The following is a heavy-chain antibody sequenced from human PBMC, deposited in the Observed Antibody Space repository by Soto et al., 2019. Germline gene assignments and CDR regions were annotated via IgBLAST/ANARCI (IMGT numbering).Heavy chain of an antibody. Sequence: TVVSLRICCAASGFTFSSAAMSCVGQAPGKGLEWVSGIGASGDGTYYADSVKGRFIISRDNSKNTLHLQMNSLRVEYTAVYYCALRKTGSYFDYWGQGT. CDR2: IGASGDGT. CDR1: GFTFSSAA. D-gene: IGHD1-26*01. J-gene: IGHJ4*02. V-gene: IGHV3-23*01. CDR3: ALRKTGSYFDY.